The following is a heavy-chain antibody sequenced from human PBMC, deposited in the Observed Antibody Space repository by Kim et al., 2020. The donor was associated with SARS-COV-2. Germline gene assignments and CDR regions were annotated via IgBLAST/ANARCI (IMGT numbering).Heavy chain of an antibody. CDR1: GGSFSGYY. D-gene: IGHD3-3*01. CDR2: INHSGST. CDR3: ARGGYQLLSAYTIFGVVQFPRYFDY. V-gene: IGHV4-34*01. J-gene: IGHJ4*02. Sequence: SETLSLTCAVYGGSFSGYYWSWIRQPPGKGLEWIGEINHSGSTNYNPSLKSRVTISVDTSKNQFSLKLSSVTAADTAVYYCARGGYQLLSAYTIFGVVQFPRYFDYWGQGTLGTVPS.